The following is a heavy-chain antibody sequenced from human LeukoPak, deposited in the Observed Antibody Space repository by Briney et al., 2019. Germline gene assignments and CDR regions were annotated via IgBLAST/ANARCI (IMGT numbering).Heavy chain of an antibody. CDR2: INTDGSST. CDR1: GFTFSSYW. J-gene: IGHJ4*02. CDR3: AKDDHGNYGTIGY. V-gene: IGHV3-74*01. Sequence: GGSLRLSCAASGFTFSSYWMHWVRQAPGKGLVWVSRINTDGSSTSYADSVKGRFTISRDNARKSVYLQMNSLRPEDTALYYCAKDDHGNYGTIGYWGQGTVVTVSS. D-gene: IGHD4-17*01.